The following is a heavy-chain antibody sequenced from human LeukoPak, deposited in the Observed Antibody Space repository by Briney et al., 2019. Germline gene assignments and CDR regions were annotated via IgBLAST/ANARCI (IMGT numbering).Heavy chain of an antibody. CDR3: ARSSTWEPFDY. CDR1: GYTFTSYG. Sequence: VKVSCKASGYTFTSYGISWVRQAPGQGLEWLGWIYPHNGNTNYAQKLQGRVSMTTATSTSTAYMELRGLRSDDTAVYYCARSSTWEPFDYWGQGTLVTVSS. D-gene: IGHD1-26*01. V-gene: IGHV1-18*01. CDR2: IYPHNGNT. J-gene: IGHJ4*02.